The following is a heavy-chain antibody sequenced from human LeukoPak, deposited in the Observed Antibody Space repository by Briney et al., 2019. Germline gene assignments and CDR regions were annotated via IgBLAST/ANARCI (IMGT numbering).Heavy chain of an antibody. Sequence: PSETLSLTCTVSGDYVSSYYWTWIRQPAGKGLEWIGRFYISGSSSYSPSLKSRVTMSVDKSKNQFSLKLTSVTAADTAVYYCARDFLSSFTFDYWGQGILVTVSS. D-gene: IGHD6-13*01. CDR1: GDYVSSYY. CDR2: FYISGSS. J-gene: IGHJ4*02. V-gene: IGHV4-4*07. CDR3: ARDFLSSFTFDY.